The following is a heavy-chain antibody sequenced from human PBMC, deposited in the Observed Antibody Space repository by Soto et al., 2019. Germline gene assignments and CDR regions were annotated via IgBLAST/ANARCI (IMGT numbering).Heavy chain of an antibody. CDR2: IYYSGNT. D-gene: IGHD5-18*01. V-gene: IGHV4-39*01. J-gene: IGHJ4*02. CDR1: GCSISSSGYY. CDR3: ARQRGYSNGFVDY. Sequence: SETLSLTCTVSGCSISSSGYYWGWIRQPPGKGLEWIGNIYYSGNTYYNPSLKSRVTISVDTSKNQFSLKLSSVTAADTAVYYCARQRGYSNGFVDYWGQGNMVTVSS.